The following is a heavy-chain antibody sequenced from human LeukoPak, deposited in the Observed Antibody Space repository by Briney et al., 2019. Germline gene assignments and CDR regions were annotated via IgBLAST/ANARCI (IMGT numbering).Heavy chain of an antibody. V-gene: IGHV3-30*03. CDR3: ARTSVGQQLVWFDP. Sequence: PGGSLRLSCAVSGITFSNYGMHWVRQAPGKGLEWVAVISKDGSNKDYADSVKGRFTISRDNSKNTLYLQMNSLRAEDTAVYYCARTSVGQQLVWFDPWGQGTLVTVSS. CDR1: GITFSNYG. CDR2: ISKDGSNK. D-gene: IGHD6-13*01. J-gene: IGHJ5*02.